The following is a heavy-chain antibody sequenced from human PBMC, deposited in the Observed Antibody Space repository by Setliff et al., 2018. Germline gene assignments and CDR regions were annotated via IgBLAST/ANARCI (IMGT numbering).Heavy chain of an antibody. CDR1: GYSFTSYW. J-gene: IGHJ3*01. CDR2: IYPGDSDT. V-gene: IGHV5-51*01. Sequence: GASLTLSCKGSGYSFTSYWIGWVRQMPGKGLEWMGIIYPGDSDTRYSPSFQGQVTISADKSISTAYLQWSSLKASDTAMYYCARHLGLKTYYDIFSDAFDVWGQGTMVTVSS. CDR3: ARHLGLKTYYDIFSDAFDV. D-gene: IGHD3-9*01.